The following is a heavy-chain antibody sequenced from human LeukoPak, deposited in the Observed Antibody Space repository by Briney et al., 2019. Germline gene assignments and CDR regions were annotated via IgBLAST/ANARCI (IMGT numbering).Heavy chain of an antibody. CDR2: TYYRSKWNN. V-gene: IGHV6-1*01. Sequence: SQTLSLTCAISGDGVSSNSGAWNWIRQSPSRGFEWLGGTYYRSKWNNDYAVCVKRRITINPDTSRNQISLQPNAVTPEETAIYYCTREAVWGTSDYWAQGTLVTVSA. D-gene: IGHD3-16*01. CDR3: TREAVWGTSDY. J-gene: IGHJ4*02. CDR1: GDGVSSNSGA.